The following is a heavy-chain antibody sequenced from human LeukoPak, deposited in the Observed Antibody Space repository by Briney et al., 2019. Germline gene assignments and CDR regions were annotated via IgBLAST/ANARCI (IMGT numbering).Heavy chain of an antibody. D-gene: IGHD2-2*01. J-gene: IGHJ4*02. V-gene: IGHV4-38-2*01. CDR1: GDSIRNANY. CDR3: ARVASSILGYASFDF. CDR2: MHHGGST. Sequence: PSETLSLTCGVSGDSIRNANYWGWIRQPPGQGLEWIAGMHHGGSTFYNPSPQSRVTISMYTSKNQFSLNLNYVTAADTAVYYCARVASSILGYASFDFWGQGTLVTVSS.